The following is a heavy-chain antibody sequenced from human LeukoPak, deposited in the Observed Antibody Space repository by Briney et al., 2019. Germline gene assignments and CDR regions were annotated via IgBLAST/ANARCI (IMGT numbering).Heavy chain of an antibody. V-gene: IGHV3-30-3*01. D-gene: IGHD6-19*01. CDR3: ARVAAEAGDRDY. CDR2: ISYDGSNK. CDR1: GFTFSSYA. Sequence: GGSLRLSCAASGFTFSSYAMHWVRQAPGKGLEWVAVISYDGSNKYYADSVKGRFTISRDNSKNTLYLQMNSLRAEDTAVYYCARVAAEAGDRDYWGQGTLVTVSS. J-gene: IGHJ4*02.